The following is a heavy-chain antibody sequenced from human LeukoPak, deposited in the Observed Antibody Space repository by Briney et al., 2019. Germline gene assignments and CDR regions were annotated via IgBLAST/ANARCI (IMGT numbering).Heavy chain of an antibody. J-gene: IGHJ4*02. V-gene: IGHV3-30-3*01. CDR3: ARGGVYSSGSYYLYYFDY. Sequence: PGRSLRLSCTASGFTFGDYAMSWVSQAPGKGLEWVALISYDGSNKYYADSVKGRFTISRDNSKNTLYLQMNSLRAEDTAVYYCARGGVYSSGSYYLYYFDYWGQGTLVTVSS. CDR2: ISYDGSNK. D-gene: IGHD6-19*01. CDR1: GFTFGDYA.